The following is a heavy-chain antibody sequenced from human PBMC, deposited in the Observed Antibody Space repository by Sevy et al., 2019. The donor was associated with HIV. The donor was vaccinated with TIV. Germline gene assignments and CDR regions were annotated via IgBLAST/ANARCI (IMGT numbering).Heavy chain of an antibody. Sequence: GGSLRLSCAASGFTFSSYEMNWVRQAPGKGLEWVSYISSSGSTIYYADSVKGRFTISRYNAKNSMYLQMNSLRAEATAVNYMARDTQYSGSLGFDSWGQGTLVTVSS. V-gene: IGHV3-48*03. CDR3: ARDTQYSGSLGFDS. J-gene: IGHJ4*02. D-gene: IGHD6-6*01. CDR2: ISSSGSTI. CDR1: GFTFSSYE.